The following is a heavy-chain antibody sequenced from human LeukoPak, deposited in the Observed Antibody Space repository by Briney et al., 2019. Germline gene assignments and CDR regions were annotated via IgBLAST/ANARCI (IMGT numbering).Heavy chain of an antibody. D-gene: IGHD6-6*01. CDR1: GFSVSNIY. V-gene: IGHV3-53*04. Sequence: HPGGSLRLSCAASGFSVSNIYMSWVRQAPGKGLEWVSVIYSGDSGVSTYYADSVKGRFTISRHNSKNTLYLQMSSLRAEDTAVYFCARSAARLRYYYAMDVWGQGTTVTVCS. CDR2: IYSGDSGVST. CDR3: ARSAARLRYYYAMDV. J-gene: IGHJ6*02.